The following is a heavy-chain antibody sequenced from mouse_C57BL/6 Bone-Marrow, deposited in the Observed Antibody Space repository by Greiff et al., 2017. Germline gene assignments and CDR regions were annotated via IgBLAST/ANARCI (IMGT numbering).Heavy chain of an antibody. CDR1: GFTFSDYY. CDR2: ISNGGGST. CDR3: ARLHYYGSSSFDY. Sequence: EVKLMESGGGLVQPGGSLKLSCAASGFTFSDYYMYWVRQTPEKRLEWVAYISNGGGSTYYPDTVKGRFTISRDNAKNTLYLRMSRLKSEDTAMYYCARLHYYGSSSFDYWGQGTTLTVSS. V-gene: IGHV5-12*01. J-gene: IGHJ2*01. D-gene: IGHD1-1*01.